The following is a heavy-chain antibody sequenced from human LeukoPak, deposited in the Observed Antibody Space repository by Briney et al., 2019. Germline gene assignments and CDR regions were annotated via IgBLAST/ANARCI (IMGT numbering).Heavy chain of an antibody. CDR2: IIPIFGTA. V-gene: IGHV1-69*06. J-gene: IGHJ6*04. D-gene: IGHD5-18*01. CDR3: ARDPDTASPMDV. CDR1: GGTFSSYA. Sequence: SVKVSCKASGGTFSSYAISWVRQAPGQGLEWMGGIIPIFGTADYAQKFQGRVTITADKSTSTAYMELSSLRSEDTTVYYCARDPDTASPMDVWGKGTTVTVSS.